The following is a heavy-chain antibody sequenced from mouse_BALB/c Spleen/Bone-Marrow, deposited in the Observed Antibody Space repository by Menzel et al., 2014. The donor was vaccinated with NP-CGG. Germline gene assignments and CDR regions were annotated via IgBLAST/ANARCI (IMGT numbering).Heavy chain of an antibody. V-gene: IGHV5-6-4*01. CDR1: GFPFSSFT. J-gene: IGHJ4*01. D-gene: IGHD2-3*01. Sequence: EVQGVESGGGLVKPGGSLKLSCAASGFPFSSFTMPWVRQTPEKRLEGVATISSGGSYTYYPDSVKGRFTSRDNAKNTLYLQMSSLKSEDTAMYYCTRDLYDGYYYYAMDYWGQGTSVTVSS. CDR3: TRDLYDGYYYYAMDY. CDR2: ISSGGSYT.